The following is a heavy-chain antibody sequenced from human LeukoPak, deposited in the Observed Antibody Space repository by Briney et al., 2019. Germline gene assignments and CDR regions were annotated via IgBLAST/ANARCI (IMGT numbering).Heavy chain of an antibody. V-gene: IGHV3-7*03. J-gene: IGHJ4*02. Sequence: GGSLRLSCAASGFTFSDYWMNWVRQAPGKGLEWVANIKEDGSEKYYVDSVRGRFTISRDNAKNSLYLQMNSLRAEDTAVYYCAKAGGYYVDYWGQGTLVTVSS. D-gene: IGHD3-3*01. CDR2: IKEDGSEK. CDR1: GFTFSDYW. CDR3: AKAGGYYVDY.